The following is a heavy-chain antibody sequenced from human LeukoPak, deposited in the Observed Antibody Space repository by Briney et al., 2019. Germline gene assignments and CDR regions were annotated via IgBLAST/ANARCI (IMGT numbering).Heavy chain of an antibody. D-gene: IGHD2-2*01. Sequence: GGSLRLSCAASGFSFRSSWMHWVRQAPGQGLVWVSRINADGSTTNYADSVKGRFIISRDNAKNTLYLQMNSLRAEDTAVYYCLVTTAPRGGQGTLVTVSS. CDR3: LVTTAPR. CDR1: GFSFRSSW. CDR2: INADGSTT. V-gene: IGHV3-74*01. J-gene: IGHJ4*02.